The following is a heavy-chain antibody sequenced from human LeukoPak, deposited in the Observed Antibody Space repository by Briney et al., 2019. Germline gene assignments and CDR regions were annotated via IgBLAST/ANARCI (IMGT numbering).Heavy chain of an antibody. Sequence: AASVNVSCKASGGTFSSYAISWVRQAPGQGLEWMGGIIPIFGTASYAQKFQGRVTITADESTSTAYMELSSLRSEDTAVYYCARNLWFGELVPVNWFDPWGQGTLVTVSS. CDR2: IIPIFGTA. D-gene: IGHD3-10*01. J-gene: IGHJ5*02. V-gene: IGHV1-69*13. CDR3: ARNLWFGELVPVNWFDP. CDR1: GGTFSSYA.